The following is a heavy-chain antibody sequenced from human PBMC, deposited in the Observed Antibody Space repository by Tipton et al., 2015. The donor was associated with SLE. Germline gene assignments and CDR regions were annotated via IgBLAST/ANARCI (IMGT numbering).Heavy chain of an antibody. V-gene: IGHV4-38-2*02. CDR2: IYHSGST. CDR3: ARGVSGTVGEQ. J-gene: IGHJ1*01. CDR1: GYSISSGYY. D-gene: IGHD5-12*01. Sequence: TLSLTCSVSGYSISSGYYWGWIRQPPGKGLEWIGSIYHSGSTHYNPSLKSRVTISGDTSKNQFSLKLSSVTAADTAVYYCARGVSGTVGEQWGQGTLVTVSS.